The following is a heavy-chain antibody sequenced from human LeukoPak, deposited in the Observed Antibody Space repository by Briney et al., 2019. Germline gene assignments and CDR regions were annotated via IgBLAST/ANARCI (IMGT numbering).Heavy chain of an antibody. CDR2: IYYSGYT. CDR1: GGSISSSSYY. D-gene: IGHD5-18*01. J-gene: IGHJ2*01. CDR3: ARWGPGSTYGYETPWYFDL. Sequence: SETLSLTCTVSGGSISSSSYYWGWIRQPPGKGLEWIGSIYYSGYTYYNPSLESRVTISVDTSKNQFSLKMTSVTAADTAVYYCARWGPGSTYGYETPWYFDLWGRGSLVTVSS. V-gene: IGHV4-39*07.